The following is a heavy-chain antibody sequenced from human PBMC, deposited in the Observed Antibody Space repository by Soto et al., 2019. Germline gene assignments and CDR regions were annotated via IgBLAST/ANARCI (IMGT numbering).Heavy chain of an antibody. CDR1: GGTFSSYT. CDR2: IIPIVGIA. CDR3: ARDRYEGDYGDYFDY. J-gene: IGHJ4*02. V-gene: IGHV1-69*08. D-gene: IGHD4-17*01. Sequence: QVQLVQSGAEVKKPGSSVNVSCKASGGTFSSYTMSWVRQAPGQGLEWMGRIIPIVGIANYAQKFQGRVTITADKSTTTAYMELSSLRSEDTAVYYCARDRYEGDYGDYFDYWGQGTLVTVSS.